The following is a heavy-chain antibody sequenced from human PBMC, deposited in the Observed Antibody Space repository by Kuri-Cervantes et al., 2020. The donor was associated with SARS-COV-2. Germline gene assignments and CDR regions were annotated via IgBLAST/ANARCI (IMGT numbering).Heavy chain of an antibody. V-gene: IGHV3-30-3*01. CDR2: ISYDGSNK. CDR1: GFTFSSYA. J-gene: IGHJ6*02. D-gene: IGHD3-3*01. Sequence: GGSLRLSCAASGFTFSSYAMHWVRQAPGKGLEWVAVISYDGSNKYYADSVKGRFTISRDNSKNTLYLQMNSLRAEDTAVYYCAREEWLSSSDYYYYYYGMDVWGQGTTVTVSS. CDR3: AREEWLSSSDYYYYYYGMDV.